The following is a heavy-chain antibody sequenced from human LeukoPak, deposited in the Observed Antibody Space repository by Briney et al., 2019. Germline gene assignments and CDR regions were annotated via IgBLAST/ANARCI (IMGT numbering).Heavy chain of an antibody. CDR2: ISSSSSYI. V-gene: IGHV3-21*04. Sequence: GGSLRLSCAASGFTFSSYSMNWVRQAPGKGLEWVSSISSSSSYIYYADSVKGRFTISRDNAKNSLYLQMNSLRAEDTALYYCAKVVMGGYDILTGYYDYWGQGTLVTVSS. D-gene: IGHD3-9*01. J-gene: IGHJ4*02. CDR1: GFTFSSYS. CDR3: AKVVMGGYDILTGYYDY.